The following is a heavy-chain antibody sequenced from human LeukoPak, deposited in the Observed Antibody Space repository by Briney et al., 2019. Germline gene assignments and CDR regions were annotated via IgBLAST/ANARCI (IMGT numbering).Heavy chain of an antibody. J-gene: IGHJ3*02. CDR1: GDPISSADYY. Sequence: SETLSLTCTVSGDPISSADYYWSWIRQPAGKGLEWIGRISSSGSTNYNPSLKSRVTISVDTSKNQFSLKLSSVTAADTAVYFCARGPYSYDSSGAFDIWGQGTMVTVSS. V-gene: IGHV4-61*02. CDR3: ARGPYSYDSSGAFDI. D-gene: IGHD3-22*01. CDR2: ISSSGST.